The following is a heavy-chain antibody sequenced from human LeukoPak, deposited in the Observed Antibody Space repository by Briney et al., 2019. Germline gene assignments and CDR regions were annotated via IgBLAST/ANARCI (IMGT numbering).Heavy chain of an antibody. CDR1: GYTFTGYY. Sequence: GASVKVSCKASGYTFTGYYMHWVRQAPGQGLEWMGWINPNSGGTNYAQKFQGWVTMTRDTSISTAYMELSRLRSDDTAVYYCAKDIGESSSSVGGRYYYGMDVWGQGTTVTVSS. J-gene: IGHJ6*02. CDR2: INPNSGGT. CDR3: AKDIGESSSSVGGRYYYGMDV. D-gene: IGHD6-6*01. V-gene: IGHV1-2*04.